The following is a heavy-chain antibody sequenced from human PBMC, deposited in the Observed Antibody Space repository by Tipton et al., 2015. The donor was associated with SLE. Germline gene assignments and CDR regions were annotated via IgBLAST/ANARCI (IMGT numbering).Heavy chain of an antibody. V-gene: IGHV3-30*02. CDR3: AGGTGAYFDH. J-gene: IGHJ4*02. CDR1: GFTYSGYA. D-gene: IGHD3-16*01. Sequence: SLRLSCAASGFTYSGYAMHWVRQAPGKGLEWVAFIRADGSNKDYADSVKARFTISRDNSKNTLYLQMNRLRVEDTAVYYCAGGTGAYFDHWGQGTLVTVSS. CDR2: IRADGSNK.